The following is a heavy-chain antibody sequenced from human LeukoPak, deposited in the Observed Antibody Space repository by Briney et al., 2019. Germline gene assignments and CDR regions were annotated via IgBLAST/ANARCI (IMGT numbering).Heavy chain of an antibody. CDR1: GGSISSGGYS. J-gene: IGHJ5*02. D-gene: IGHD7-27*01. CDR2: IFHSGTT. V-gene: IGHV4-30-2*01. CDR3: ARDGDGMGP. Sequence: PSETLSLTCAVSGGSISSGGYSWSWIRQPPGKGLEWIGYIFHSGTTYYNPSLKSRVTISVDTSKNQFSLKLSSVTAADTAVYYCARDGDGMGPWGQGTLVTVSS.